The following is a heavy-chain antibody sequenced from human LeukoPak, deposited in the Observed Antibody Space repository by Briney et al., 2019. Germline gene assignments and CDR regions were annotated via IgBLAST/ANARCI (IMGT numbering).Heavy chain of an antibody. CDR2: IIPIFGTA. D-gene: IGHD4-23*01. CDR3: AREKLPDAFDI. J-gene: IGHJ3*02. Sequence: SVKVSCKASGGTFSSYAISWVRQAPGRGLEWMGGIIPIFGTANYAQKFQGRVTITADESTSTAYMELSSLRSEDTAVYCCAREKLPDAFDIWGQGTMVTVSS. V-gene: IGHV1-69*13. CDR1: GGTFSSYA.